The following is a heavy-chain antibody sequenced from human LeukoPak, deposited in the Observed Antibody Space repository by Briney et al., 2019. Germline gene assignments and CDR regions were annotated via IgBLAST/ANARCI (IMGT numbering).Heavy chain of an antibody. Sequence: GGSLRLSCAASGFTVSSNYMSWVRQAPGKGLEWVSVIYSDGSTYYADSVKGRFTISRDNSKNTLYLQMSSLRAEDTAVYYCAREGPYYFDYWGQGTLVTVSS. CDR2: IYSDGST. J-gene: IGHJ4*02. CDR3: AREGPYYFDY. CDR1: GFTVSSNY. V-gene: IGHV3-66*01.